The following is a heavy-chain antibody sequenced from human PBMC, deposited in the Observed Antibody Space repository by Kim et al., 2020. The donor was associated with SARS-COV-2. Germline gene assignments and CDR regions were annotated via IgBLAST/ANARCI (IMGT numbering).Heavy chain of an antibody. J-gene: IGHJ4*02. Sequence: IYYADPVKGRFTISRDKAMNSLYLQMNSRRVEDTAVYYCARVSDSWSVRWGQGTLVTVSS. CDR2: I. D-gene: IGHD2-15*01. CDR3: ARVSDSWSVR. V-gene: IGHV3-11*01.